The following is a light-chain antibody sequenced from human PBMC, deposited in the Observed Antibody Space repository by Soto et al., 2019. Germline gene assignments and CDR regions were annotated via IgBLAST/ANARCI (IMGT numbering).Light chain of an antibody. CDR3: QQANSFSLT. V-gene: IGKV3-20*01. J-gene: IGKJ4*01. CDR1: QSVSSSY. CDR2: GAS. Sequence: EIVLTQSPGTLALSPGERATLSCRASQSVSSSYLAWYQQKPGQAPRLXSYGASSGATGIPDRFSGSGSGTEFTLTISSLQPEDFATYYCQQANSFSLTFGGGTKVDIK.